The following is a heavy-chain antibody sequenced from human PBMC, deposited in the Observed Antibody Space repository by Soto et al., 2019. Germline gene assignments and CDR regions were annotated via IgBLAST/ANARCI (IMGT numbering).Heavy chain of an antibody. D-gene: IGHD3-3*01. Sequence: EVQLVVSGGGVVKPGGCLRLSCAASGFTFRNAWMSWVRQAPGKGLEWVGRIKSKTDGGTTDYAAPVKGRFTISRDDSKNTLYLQMNSLKTEDTAVYYCTLVPYYDFWSGLNTYYYMDVWGKGTTVTVSS. CDR2: IKSKTDGGTT. CDR3: TLVPYYDFWSGLNTYYYMDV. CDR1: GFTFRNAW. J-gene: IGHJ6*03. V-gene: IGHV3-15*01.